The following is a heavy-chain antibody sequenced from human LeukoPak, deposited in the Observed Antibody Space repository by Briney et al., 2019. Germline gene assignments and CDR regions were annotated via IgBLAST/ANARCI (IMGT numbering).Heavy chain of an antibody. CDR2: IYTSGST. CDR1: GGSINSYY. V-gene: IGHV4-4*07. Sequence: SETLSPTCTVSGGSINSYYWSWIRQPAGKGLEWIGRIYTSGSTNYNSSLKSRVTMSVDTSKNQFSLKLSSVTAADTAVYYCARDRRSGSLYGAFDIWGQGTLVTVSS. D-gene: IGHD1-26*01. CDR3: ARDRRSGSLYGAFDI. J-gene: IGHJ3*02.